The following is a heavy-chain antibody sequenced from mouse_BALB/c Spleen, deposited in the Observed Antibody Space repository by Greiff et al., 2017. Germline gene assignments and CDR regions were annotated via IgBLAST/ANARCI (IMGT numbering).Heavy chain of an antibody. CDR2: ISSGGST. D-gene: IGHD1-1*01. CDR1: GFTFSSYA. J-gene: IGHJ4*01. Sequence: EVKLMESGGGLVKPGGSLKLSCAASGFTFSSYAMSWVRQTPEKRLEWVASISSGGSTYYPDSVKGRFTISRDNARNILYLQMSSLRSEDTAMYYWARGHYYGSSYDAMDYWGQGTSVTVSS. V-gene: IGHV5-6-5*01. CDR3: ARGHYYGSSYDAMDY.